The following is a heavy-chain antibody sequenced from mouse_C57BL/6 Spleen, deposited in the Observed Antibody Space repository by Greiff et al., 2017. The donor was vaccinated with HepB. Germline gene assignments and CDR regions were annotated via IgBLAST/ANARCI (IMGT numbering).Heavy chain of an antibody. V-gene: IGHV1-64*01. CDR1: GYTFTSYW. Sequence: QVQLQQPGAELVKPGASVKLSCKASGYTFTSYWMHWVKQRPGQGLEWIGMIHPNSGSTNYNEKFKSKATLTVDKSSSTAYMQLSSLTSEDSAVYYCAKDGGSSYRFAYWGQGTLVTVSA. CDR2: IHPNSGST. D-gene: IGHD1-1*01. J-gene: IGHJ3*01. CDR3: AKDGGSSYRFAY.